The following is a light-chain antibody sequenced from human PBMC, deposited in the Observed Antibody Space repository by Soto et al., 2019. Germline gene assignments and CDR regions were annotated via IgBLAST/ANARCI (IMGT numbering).Light chain of an antibody. J-gene: IGKJ5*01. CDR3: QKYSSVIT. V-gene: IGKV1-27*01. CDR2: AAS. CDR1: QGISNF. Sequence: DIQMTQSPSSLSASVRDRVTITCRASQGISNFLAWYQQKPGKVPKLLISAASTLQSGVPSRFSGSGSGTDFTLTITSLQPEDVATYYCQKYSSVITFGQGTRLEI.